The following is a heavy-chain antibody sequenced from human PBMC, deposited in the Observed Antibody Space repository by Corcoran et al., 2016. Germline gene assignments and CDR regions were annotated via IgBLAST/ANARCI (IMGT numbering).Heavy chain of an antibody. Sequence: QGQLLKSGAEGKKPGASVKVSCKASGYTFTSYYMHWVRQAPGQGLEWMGIIKPSGGSRSYAQKFQGRVTMTRDTSTSTVFRELSSQRAEDTAVYYCARDGRDGSGDYGMDVWGQGTTVTVSS. D-gene: IGHD3-10*01. CDR3: ARDGRDGSGDYGMDV. J-gene: IGHJ6*02. CDR1: GYTFTSYY. V-gene: IGHV1-46*01. CDR2: IKPSGGSR.